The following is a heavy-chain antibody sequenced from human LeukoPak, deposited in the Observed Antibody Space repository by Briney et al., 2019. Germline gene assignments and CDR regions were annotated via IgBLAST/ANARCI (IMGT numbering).Heavy chain of an antibody. CDR1: GGSISSSSYY. J-gene: IGHJ4*02. V-gene: IGHV4-39*07. CDR3: ARVGSGYYSRIDY. D-gene: IGHD3-3*01. CDR2: IYYSGST. Sequence: PSETLSLTCTVSGGSISSSSYYWGWIRQPPGKGLEWIGSIYYSGSTYYNPSLKSRVTISVDRSKNQFSLKLSSVTAADTAVYYCARVGSGYYSRIDYWGQGTLVTVSS.